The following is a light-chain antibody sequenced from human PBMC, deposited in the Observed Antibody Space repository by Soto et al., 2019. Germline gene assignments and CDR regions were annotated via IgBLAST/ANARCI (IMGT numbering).Light chain of an antibody. J-gene: IGKJ5*01. V-gene: IGKV3-11*01. CDR1: QSFRGL. CDR3: QQRHMWPIT. Sequence: EVVLTQSPVTLSLSPGERATLSCRASQSFRGLLAWYQQKPGQAPRLLIYDAYNRATGIPPRFSGSGSGTDFTLTISSLEPEDSAVDYCQQRHMWPITCGQGTRLEIK. CDR2: DAY.